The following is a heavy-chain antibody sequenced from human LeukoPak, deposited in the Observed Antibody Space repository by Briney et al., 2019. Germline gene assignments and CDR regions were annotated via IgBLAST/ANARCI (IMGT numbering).Heavy chain of an antibody. Sequence: VTVSLTSSVYTFTIYGISWVRPAPAQGLAWMGWISSYNGNTNYSQKLHGRVTMTTDTSTSTTYMELKSLRSDDTPLYNNSRRQYYFDSWGGRTLVTVSS. V-gene: IGHV1-18*01. J-gene: IGHJ4*02. CDR3: SRRQYYFDS. CDR2: ISSYNGNT. CDR1: VYTFTIYG.